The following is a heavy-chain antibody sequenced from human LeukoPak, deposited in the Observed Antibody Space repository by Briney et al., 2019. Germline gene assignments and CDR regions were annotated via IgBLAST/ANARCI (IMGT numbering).Heavy chain of an antibody. CDR1: GYSISSGYY. V-gene: IGHV4-38-2*02. D-gene: IGHD2-2*01. J-gene: IGHJ5*02. Sequence: SETLSLTCTVSGYSISSGYYWGWIRQPPGKGLEWIGSIYHSGSTYYNPSLKSRVTISVDTSKNQFSLNVSSVTAADTAVYYCAKTPDQLPISWFDAWGQGTLVTVSS. CDR3: AKTPDQLPISWFDA. CDR2: IYHSGST.